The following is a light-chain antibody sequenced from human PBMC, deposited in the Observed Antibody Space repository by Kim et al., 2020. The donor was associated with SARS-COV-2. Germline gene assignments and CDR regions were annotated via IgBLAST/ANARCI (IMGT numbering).Light chain of an antibody. J-gene: IGLJ3*02. V-gene: IGLV2-14*03. CDR1: SSDVGGYNY. Sequence: QSVLTQPASVSGSPGQSIIISCTGTSSDVGGYNYVSWYQHYPGKAPNLMIYGVSKRPSGVSSRFSGSKSDNTASLTISGLQPEDEAGYYCTSYTSSRTWVFGGGTQLTVL. CDR3: TSYTSSRTWV. CDR2: GVS.